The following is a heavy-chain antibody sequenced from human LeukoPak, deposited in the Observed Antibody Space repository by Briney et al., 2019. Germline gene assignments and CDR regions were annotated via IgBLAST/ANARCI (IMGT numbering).Heavy chain of an antibody. Sequence: PGGSLRLSCAASGFTFSSYGMHWVRQAPGKGLELFSVIYSGGSTYYADSVKGRFTISIDNAKNTLYLQMNILIAEDTAVYYCARGSEGMDYYGSGSYYFSDYWGQGTLVTVSS. J-gene: IGHJ4*02. CDR1: GFTFSSYG. V-gene: IGHV3-NL1*01. CDR2: IYSGGST. CDR3: ARGSEGMDYYGSGSYYFSDY. D-gene: IGHD3-10*01.